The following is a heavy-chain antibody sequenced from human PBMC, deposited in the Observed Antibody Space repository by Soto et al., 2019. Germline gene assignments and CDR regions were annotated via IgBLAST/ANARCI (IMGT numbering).Heavy chain of an antibody. Sequence: QVQLVQSGAEVRKPGSSVKVSCEASGGSFNNYVISWLRQAPGQRLEWMGGIIPNYEAANYAQKFRGRLTITADKATNTAYLELNSLRHEDTAMYFCARYWNAGTLCGAFDIWGQGTTVIVS. CDR3: ARYWNAGTLCGAFDI. CDR1: GGSFNNYV. J-gene: IGHJ3*02. V-gene: IGHV1-69*06. D-gene: IGHD1-1*01. CDR2: IIPNYEAA.